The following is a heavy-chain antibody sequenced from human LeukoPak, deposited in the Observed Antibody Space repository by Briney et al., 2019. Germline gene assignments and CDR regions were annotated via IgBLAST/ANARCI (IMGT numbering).Heavy chain of an antibody. CDR2: ISLNGGTK. CDR3: VKDIRSYSYGSEFDP. V-gene: IGHV3-9*01. D-gene: IGHD5-18*01. J-gene: IGHJ5*02. CDR1: GFIFDDYA. Sequence: GGSLRLSCAASGFIFDDYAMHWVRQAPGKGLEWVSGISLNGGTKGYADSVKGRFTISRDNAKNSLYLQMNSLRAEDTALYYCVKDIRSYSYGSEFDPWGQGTLVTVSS.